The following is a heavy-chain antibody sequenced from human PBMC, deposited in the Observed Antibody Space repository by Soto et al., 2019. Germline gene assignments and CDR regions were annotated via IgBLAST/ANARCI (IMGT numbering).Heavy chain of an antibody. CDR2: INAGNSNT. CDR1: GYTFTSYA. CDR3: AMSIVVVTALDY. Sequence: QVQLVQSGAEEKKPGASVKVSCKASGYTFTSYAMHWVRQAPGQRLEWMGWINAGNSNTKYSQKFQGRVTITRDTSASTAYMELISLRSEDMAVYYCAMSIVVVTALDYWGQGTLVTVSS. V-gene: IGHV1-3*05. D-gene: IGHD2-21*02. J-gene: IGHJ4*02.